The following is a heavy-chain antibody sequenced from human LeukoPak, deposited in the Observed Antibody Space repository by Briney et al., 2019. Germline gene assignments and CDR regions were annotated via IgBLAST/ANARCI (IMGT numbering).Heavy chain of an antibody. V-gene: IGHV3-7*01. CDR3: ARDQGSMIVVRTTTWYFDL. Sequence: GGSLRPSCAASGFTFSNYWMSWVRQAPGKGLEWLANINQDGSEMYYVDSVKGRFTISRDNGKNSLYLQINSLRADDTAVYYCARDQGSMIVVRTTTWYFDLWGRGTLVTVSS. CDR1: GFTFSNYW. J-gene: IGHJ2*01. CDR2: INQDGSEM. D-gene: IGHD3-22*01.